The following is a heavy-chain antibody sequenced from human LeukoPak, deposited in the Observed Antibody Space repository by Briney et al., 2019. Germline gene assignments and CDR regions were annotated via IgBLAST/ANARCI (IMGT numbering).Heavy chain of an antibody. CDR2: IIPIFGTA. J-gene: IGHJ6*03. D-gene: IGHD3-10*01. CDR1: GYTFTSYG. CDR3: ARQGFTDYGSGSYYYYYYMGV. V-gene: IGHV1-69*13. Sequence: VASVKVSCKASGYTFTSYGISWVRQAPGQGLEWMGGIIPIFGTANYAQKFQGRVTITADESTSTAYMELSSLRSEDTAVYYCARQGFTDYGSGSYYYYYYMGVWGKGTTVTVSS.